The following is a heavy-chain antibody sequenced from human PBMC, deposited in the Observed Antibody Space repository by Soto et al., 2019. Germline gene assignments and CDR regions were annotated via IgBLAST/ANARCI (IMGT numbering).Heavy chain of an antibody. CDR3: ARESTVATIGGGMDF. CDR1: GGSISSTSYY. Sequence: PSETLSLTCTVSGGSISSTSYYWGWIRQPPGKGLEWIGSIYYSGSVSNTYDNPSLKSRLTISVDTSKNEVSLKLSSVTAADTAVYYCARESTVATIGGGMDFWGQGTTVTVSS. J-gene: IGHJ6*02. D-gene: IGHD5-12*01. CDR2: IYYSGSVSNT. V-gene: IGHV4-39*02.